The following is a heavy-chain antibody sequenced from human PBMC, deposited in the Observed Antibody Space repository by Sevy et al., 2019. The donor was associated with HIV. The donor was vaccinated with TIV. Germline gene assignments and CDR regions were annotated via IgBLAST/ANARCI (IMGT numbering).Heavy chain of an antibody. Sequence: GGSLRLSCAASGFTFSSYAMSWVRQAPGKGLEWVSAISGSGGSTYYADSVKGRFTISRDNSKNTLYLQMNSLRAEDTSVYYCAKEGLTIFGVVIPPAVDAFDIWGQGTMVTVSS. CDR3: AKEGLTIFGVVIPPAVDAFDI. CDR2: ISGSGGST. D-gene: IGHD3-3*01. J-gene: IGHJ3*02. CDR1: GFTFSSYA. V-gene: IGHV3-23*01.